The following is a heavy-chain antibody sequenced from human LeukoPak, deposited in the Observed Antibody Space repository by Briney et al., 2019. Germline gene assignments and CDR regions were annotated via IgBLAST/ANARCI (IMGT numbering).Heavy chain of an antibody. CDR3: ARAYDNNDYFDY. CDR2: INPNSGGT. CDR1: GYTFTGYY. D-gene: IGHD3-22*01. J-gene: IGHJ4*02. Sequence: GASVRVPCKASGYTFTGYYMHWVRLAPGQGLEWMGWINPNSGGTSYAQKFQGRVTMTRDTSISTAYMELTRLRFDDTAVYYCARAYDNNDYFDYWGQGTLVTVSS. V-gene: IGHV1-2*02.